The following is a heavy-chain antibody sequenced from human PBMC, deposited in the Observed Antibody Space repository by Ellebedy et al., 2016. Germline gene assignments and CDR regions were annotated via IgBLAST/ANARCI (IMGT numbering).Heavy chain of an antibody. D-gene: IGHD6-13*01. CDR1: GGSISSSSYY. V-gene: IGHV4-39*01. CDR2: IYYSGST. CDR3: ARLIEVAAAGESYYYMDV. J-gene: IGHJ6*03. Sequence: SETLSLXXTVSGGSISSSSYYWGWIRQPPGKGLEWIGSIYYSGSTYYNPSLKSRVTISVDTSKNQFSLKLSSVTAADTAVYYCARLIEVAAAGESYYYMDVWGKGTTVTVSS.